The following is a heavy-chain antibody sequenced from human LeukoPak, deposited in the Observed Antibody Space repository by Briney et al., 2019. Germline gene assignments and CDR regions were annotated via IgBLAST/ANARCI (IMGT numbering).Heavy chain of an antibody. CDR2: ISAYNGNT. CDR1: GYTLTSYG. CDR3: ARGRYYDSSGYYSQPSDAFDI. Sequence: ASVKVSCKASGYTLTSYGISWVRQAPGQGLEWMGWISAYNGNTNYAQKLQGRVTMTTDTSTSTAYMELRSLRSDDTAVYYCARGRYYDSSGYYSQPSDAFDIWGQGTMVTVSS. V-gene: IGHV1-18*01. J-gene: IGHJ3*02. D-gene: IGHD3-22*01.